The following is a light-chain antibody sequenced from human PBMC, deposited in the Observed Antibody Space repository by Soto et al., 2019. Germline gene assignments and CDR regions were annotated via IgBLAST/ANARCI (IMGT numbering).Light chain of an antibody. Sequence: QSVLTQPPSASGTPGQRVTISCSGSSSNIGSNYVYWYQQLPGTAPKLLIYRNNQRPSGVPDRFSGSKSGTPASLAISGLRSEDEADYYCAAWDDSLGWVFGGGTKLTVL. CDR3: AAWDDSLGWV. J-gene: IGLJ3*02. CDR2: RNN. V-gene: IGLV1-47*01. CDR1: SSNIGSNY.